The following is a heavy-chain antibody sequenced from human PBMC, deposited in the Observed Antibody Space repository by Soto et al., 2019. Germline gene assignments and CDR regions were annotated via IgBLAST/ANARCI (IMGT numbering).Heavy chain of an antibody. V-gene: IGHV1-2*04. CDR1: GYTFTGYS. J-gene: IGHJ4*02. CDR3: ARGRRRYFDWLAAKNTGTFDS. CDR2: INPNSGGT. D-gene: IGHD3-9*01. Sequence: QVPLVQSGAEVKKPGASVKVSCKASGYTFTGYSMHWVRQAPGQGLEWMGWINPNSGGTNYAQKFQGWVTMTRDTSISTAYMELSRLRSDDTAVYYCARGRRRYFDWLAAKNTGTFDSWGQGTLVTVSS.